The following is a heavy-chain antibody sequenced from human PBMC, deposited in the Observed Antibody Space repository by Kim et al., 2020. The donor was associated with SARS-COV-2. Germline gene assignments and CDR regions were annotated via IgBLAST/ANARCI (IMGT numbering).Heavy chain of an antibody. CDR2: INTNTGNP. J-gene: IGHJ4*02. CDR3: ARGPGGTGTILYGIDY. V-gene: IGHV7-4-1*02. CDR1: GYTFTSYA. D-gene: IGHD1-1*01. Sequence: ASVKVSCKASGYTFTSYAMNWVRQAPGQGLEWMGWINTNTGNPTYAQGFTGRFVFSLDTSVSTAYLQISSLKAEDTAVYYCARGPGGTGTILYGIDYWGQGTLVTVSS.